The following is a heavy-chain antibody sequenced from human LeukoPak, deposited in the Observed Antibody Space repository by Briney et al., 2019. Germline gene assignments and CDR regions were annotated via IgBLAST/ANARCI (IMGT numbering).Heavy chain of an antibody. J-gene: IGHJ6*02. CDR3: ARRLPYYGMDV. CDR2: IGGIGSI. CDR1: GFTFSSYE. Sequence: GGSLRLSCAASGFTFSSYEIHWVRQAPGKGLEWVSKIGGIGSIMYADSVEGRFTISTDSAKSSVYLQMNSLRAEDTAVYYCARRLPYYGMDVWGQGTTVTVSS. V-gene: IGHV3-48*03.